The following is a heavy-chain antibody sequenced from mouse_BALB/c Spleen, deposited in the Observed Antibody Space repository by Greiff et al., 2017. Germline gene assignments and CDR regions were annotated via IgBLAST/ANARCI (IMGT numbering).Heavy chain of an antibody. J-gene: IGHJ2*01. CDR2: IYPGDGDT. Sequence: QVQLKESGAELVRPGSSVKISCKASGYAFSSYWMNWVKQRPGQGLEWIGQIYPGDGDTNYNGKFKGKATLTADKSSSTAYMQLSRLTSEDSAVYFCAKATVVDFDYWGQGTTLTVSS. V-gene: IGHV1-80*01. CDR3: AKATVVDFDY. D-gene: IGHD1-1*01. CDR1: GYAFSSYW.